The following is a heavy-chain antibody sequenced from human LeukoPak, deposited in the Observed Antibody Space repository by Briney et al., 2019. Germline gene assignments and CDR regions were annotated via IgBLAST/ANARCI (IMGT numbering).Heavy chain of an antibody. CDR3: ARDPRYSSGWYYFDY. CDR2: INHSGNT. J-gene: IGHJ4*02. D-gene: IGHD6-19*01. CDR1: GGSFSGYY. V-gene: IGHV4-34*01. Sequence: SETLSLTCAVYGGSFSGYYWSWIRQPPVKGLEWIGEINHSGNTNYNPSLKSRVTISVDTSKNQFSLKVSSVTAADTAVYYCARDPRYSSGWYYFDYWGQGTLVTVSS.